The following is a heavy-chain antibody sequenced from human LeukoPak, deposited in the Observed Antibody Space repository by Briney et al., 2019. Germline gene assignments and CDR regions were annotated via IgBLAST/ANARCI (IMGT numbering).Heavy chain of an antibody. CDR3: ATVSGGDYFDY. Sequence: GGSLRLSCAASGFTVSGDSMSWVRQAPGKGLEWVSLIYSGDSTYYADSVRGRFTISRDNSKNTLYLQMNSLRAEDTAMYYCATVSGGDYFDYWGQGTLVTVSS. V-gene: IGHV3-53*01. J-gene: IGHJ4*02. CDR1: GFTVSGDS. D-gene: IGHD3-10*01. CDR2: IYSGDST.